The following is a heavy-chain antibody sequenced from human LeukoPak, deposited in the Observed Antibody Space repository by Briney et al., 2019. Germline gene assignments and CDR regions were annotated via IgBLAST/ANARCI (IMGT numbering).Heavy chain of an antibody. D-gene: IGHD2-15*01. CDR2: INHSGST. Sequence: SETLSLTCAVYGGSFSGYYWSWIRQPPGKGLEWIGEINHSGSTNYNPSLKSRVTISVDTSKNQFSLKLSSVTAADTAVYYCARGRRIFAGKEWLQYNWFDPWGQGTLVTVSS. CDR1: GGSFSGYY. V-gene: IGHV4-34*01. CDR3: ARGRRIFAGKEWLQYNWFDP. J-gene: IGHJ5*02.